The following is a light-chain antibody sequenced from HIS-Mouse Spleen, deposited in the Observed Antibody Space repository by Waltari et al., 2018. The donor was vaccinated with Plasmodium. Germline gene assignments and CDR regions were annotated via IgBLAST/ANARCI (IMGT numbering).Light chain of an antibody. CDR2: DVS. V-gene: IGLV2-8*01. Sequence: QSALTQPPSASGSPGQSVTISCTGTSSDVGGYNYVSWYQQHPGKAPKLMIYDVSKRPSGAPGRFSGSKSGNAASRPVSGLQAEDEADYYCSSYAGINNLVFGGGTKLTVL. CDR3: SSYAGINNLV. CDR1: SSDVGGYNY. J-gene: IGLJ2*01.